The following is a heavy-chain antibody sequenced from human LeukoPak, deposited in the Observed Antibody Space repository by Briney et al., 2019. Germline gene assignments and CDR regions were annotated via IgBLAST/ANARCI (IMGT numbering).Heavy chain of an antibody. J-gene: IGHJ5*02. V-gene: IGHV3-30*03. CDR2: ISYDGINK. D-gene: IGHD2-2*03. CDR3: ARDGYCSSNSCNWFDP. CDR1: GFNFSTYG. Sequence: TGRSLRLSCAASGFNFSTYGMHWVRQAPGKGLEWVAVISYDGINKYYADSVKGRFTISRDNSKNTLYLQMNSLRAEDTAVYYCARDGYCSSNSCNWFDPWGQGTLVTVSS.